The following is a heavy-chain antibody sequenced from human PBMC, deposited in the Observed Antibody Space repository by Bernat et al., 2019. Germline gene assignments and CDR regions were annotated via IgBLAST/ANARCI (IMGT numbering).Heavy chain of an antibody. D-gene: IGHD6-19*01. CDR2: ISSSGSTI. V-gene: IGHV3-48*03. CDR3: ARDSGGWVYFDY. Sequence: EVQLVESGGGLVQPGGSLRLSCAASGFTFSSYEMNWVRQAPGKGLEWVSYISSSGSTIYYADSLKGRFTISRDNAKNSLYLQMNSLRAEDTAVYYCARDSGGWVYFDYWGQGTLVTVSS. J-gene: IGHJ4*02. CDR1: GFTFSSYE.